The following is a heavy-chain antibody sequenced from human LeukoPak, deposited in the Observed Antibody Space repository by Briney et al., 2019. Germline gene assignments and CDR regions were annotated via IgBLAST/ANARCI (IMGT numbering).Heavy chain of an antibody. CDR3: ARDLALGYCPSSSCSSPLFDY. CDR1: GGSISSYY. J-gene: IGHJ4*02. CDR2: IHTTGGT. V-gene: IGHV4-4*07. D-gene: IGHD2-2*01. Sequence: SETLSLTCTVSGGSISSYYWSWIRQPAGKGLEWIGRIHTTGGTRYNPSLKSRITMSLDASKNQFTLKLSSVTAADTAVYYCARDLALGYCPSSSCSSPLFDYWGQGTLVTVSS.